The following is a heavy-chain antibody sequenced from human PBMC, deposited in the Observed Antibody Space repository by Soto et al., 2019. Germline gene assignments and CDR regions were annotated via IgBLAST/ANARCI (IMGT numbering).Heavy chain of an antibody. Sequence: EVQLLESGGGLVQPGGSLRLSCAASGFTFSSYAMSWVRQAPGKGLEWVSVISGSGGSTYYADSGKGRFTIPRNYSRDALYLQMNRLRAEDTAVYYFAKDPHGVYLLNWFAPWGQGNRVTVSS. D-gene: IGHD2-8*01. J-gene: IGHJ5*02. CDR3: AKDPHGVYLLNWFAP. CDR1: GFTFSSYA. CDR2: ISGSGGST. V-gene: IGHV3-23*01.